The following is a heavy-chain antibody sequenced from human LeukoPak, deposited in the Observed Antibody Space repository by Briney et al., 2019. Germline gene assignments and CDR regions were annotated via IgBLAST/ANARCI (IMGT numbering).Heavy chain of an antibody. CDR2: IIPIFGTA. CDR3: ARCNSSYYDILTGYDYYYYGMDV. CDR1: GGTFSSHA. Sequence: SVKVSCKASGGTFSSHAISWVRQAPGQGLEWMGGIIPIFGTANYAQKFQGRVTITADESTSTAYMELSSLRSEDTAVYYCARCNSSYYDILTGYDYYYYGMDVWGKGTTVTVSS. V-gene: IGHV1-69*13. J-gene: IGHJ6*04. D-gene: IGHD3-9*01.